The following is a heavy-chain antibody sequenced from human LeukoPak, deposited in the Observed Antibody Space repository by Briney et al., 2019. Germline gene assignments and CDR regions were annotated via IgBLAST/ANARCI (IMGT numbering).Heavy chain of an antibody. Sequence: PGRSLRLSCAASGFTFSSYGMHWVRQAPGKGLEWVAVIWYDGSNKYYADSVKGRFTISRDNSKNTLYLQMNSLRAEDTAVYYCAKGTTTWYLLDYWGQGALITVSS. J-gene: IGHJ4*02. CDR3: AKGTTTWYLLDY. V-gene: IGHV3-33*06. CDR2: IWYDGSNK. D-gene: IGHD6-13*01. CDR1: GFTFSSYG.